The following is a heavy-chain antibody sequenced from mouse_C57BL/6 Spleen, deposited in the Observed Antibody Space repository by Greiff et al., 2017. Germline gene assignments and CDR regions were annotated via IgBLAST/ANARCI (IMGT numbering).Heavy chain of an antibody. CDR1: GYTFTDYY. V-gene: IGHV1-19*01. J-gene: IGHJ4*01. Sequence: EVQLQESGPVLVKPGASVKMSCKASGYTFTDYYMNWVKQSHGKSLEWIGVINPYNGGTSYNQKFKGKATLTVDKSSSTAYMELHSLTAEDSAVYYCARTGTERAMDYWGQGTSVTVSS. CDR2: INPYNGGT. D-gene: IGHD4-1*01. CDR3: ARTGTERAMDY.